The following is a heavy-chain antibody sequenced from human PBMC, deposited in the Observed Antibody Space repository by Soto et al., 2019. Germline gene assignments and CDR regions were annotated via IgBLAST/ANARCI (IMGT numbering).Heavy chain of an antibody. CDR3: ARPIPRWSNHYGVDV. D-gene: IGHD1-26*01. J-gene: IGHJ6*02. CDR1: EFTFSSYA. V-gene: IGHV3-30-3*01. CDR2: ISFDGSSE. Sequence: GGSLRLSCAASEFTFSSYAMHWVRQAPGRGLEWVALISFDGSSEYYADSVKGRVISSRDNSKSMVDLQLNSLRPDHTAIHYFARPIPRWSNHYGVDVWGQVTTVSVSS.